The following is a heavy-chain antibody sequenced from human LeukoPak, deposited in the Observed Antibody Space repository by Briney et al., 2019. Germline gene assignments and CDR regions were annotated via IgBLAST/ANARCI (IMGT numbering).Heavy chain of an antibody. D-gene: IGHD1-14*01. V-gene: IGHV3-23*01. J-gene: IGHJ4*02. CDR2: ISGSGGYT. CDR1: GFTFRSYG. CDR3: ATSPDIEASGTLYYLDF. Sequence: TGGSLRLSCAASGFTFRSYGMSWVRQAPGKGPGWVSSISGSGGYTYYADSVQGRFTISRDNSKNTLSLQMNSLRAEDAAIYYCATSPDIEASGTLYYLDFWGQGTLVSVSS.